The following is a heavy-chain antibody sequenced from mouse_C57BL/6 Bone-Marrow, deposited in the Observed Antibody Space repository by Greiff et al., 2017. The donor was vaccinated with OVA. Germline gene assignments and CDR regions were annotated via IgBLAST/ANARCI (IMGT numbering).Heavy chain of an antibody. Sequence: EVKLVESGPGLVKPSQSLSLTCSVTGYSITSGYYWNWIRQFPGNKLEWMGYISYDGSNNYNPSLKNRISITRDTTKNQFFLKLNSVTTEDTATYYCASPLYGSSYGWYFDVWGTGTTVTVSS. J-gene: IGHJ1*03. CDR2: ISYDGSN. CDR1: GYSITSGYY. CDR3: ASPLYGSSYGWYFDV. D-gene: IGHD1-1*01. V-gene: IGHV3-6*01.